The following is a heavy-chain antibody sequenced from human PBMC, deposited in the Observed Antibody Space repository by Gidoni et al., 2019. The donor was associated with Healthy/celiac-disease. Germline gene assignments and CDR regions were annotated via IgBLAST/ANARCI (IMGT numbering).Heavy chain of an antibody. CDR2: IYYSGST. J-gene: IGHJ4*02. CDR1: GGSISSGGYY. Sequence: QVQLQESGPGLVKPSQTLSLTCPVSGGSISSGGYYWSWIRQHPGKGLEWIGYIYYSGSTYYNPSLKSRVTISVDTSKNQFSLKLSAVTAADTAVYYCARFGRFGELLPFDYWGQGTLVTVSS. D-gene: IGHD3-10*01. V-gene: IGHV4-31*03. CDR3: ARFGRFGELLPFDY.